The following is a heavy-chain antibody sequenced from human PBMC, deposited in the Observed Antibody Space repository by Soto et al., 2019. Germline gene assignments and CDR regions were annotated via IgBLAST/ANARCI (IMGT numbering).Heavy chain of an antibody. CDR3: ARAGVTPHFFDY. D-gene: IGHD2-21*02. Sequence: PGGSLRLSXAASGFSVRTNYMSWVRQAPGKGLGWVSVFESGGSIYYADSVKGRFIISRDYAKNTVYLQMNSLRADDTAVYYCARAGVTPHFFDYWGQGTLVTVSS. CDR2: FESGGSI. J-gene: IGHJ4*02. CDR1: GFSVRTNY. V-gene: IGHV3-53*01.